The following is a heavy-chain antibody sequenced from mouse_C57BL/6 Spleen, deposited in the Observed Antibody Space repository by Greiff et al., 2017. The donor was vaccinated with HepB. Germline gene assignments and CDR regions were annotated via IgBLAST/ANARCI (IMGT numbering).Heavy chain of an antibody. CDR2: INPSTGGT. CDR1: GYSFTGYY. V-gene: IGHV1-43*01. Sequence: EVKLQESGPELVKPGASVKISCKASGYSFTGYYMHWVKQSSEKSLEWIGEINPSTGGTSYNQKFKGKATLTVDKSSSTAYMQLKSLTSEDSAVYYCARYSNYLLYWYFDVWGTGTTVTVSS. J-gene: IGHJ1*03. CDR3: ARYSNYLLYWYFDV. D-gene: IGHD2-5*01.